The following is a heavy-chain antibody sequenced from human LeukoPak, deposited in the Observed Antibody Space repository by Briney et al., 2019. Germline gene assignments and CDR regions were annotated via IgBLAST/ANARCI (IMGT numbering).Heavy chain of an antibody. V-gene: IGHV4-30-4*01. CDR3: ARGAPMTTVTYNWFDP. CDR2: IYYSGST. CDR1: GGSISSGDYY. Sequence: PSQTLSLTCTVSGGSISSGDYYWSWIRQPPGRGLEWIGYIYYSGSTYYNPSLKSRVAISVDTSKNQFSLKLSSVTAADTAVYYCARGAPMTTVTYNWFDPWGQGTLVTVSS. D-gene: IGHD4-17*01. J-gene: IGHJ5*02.